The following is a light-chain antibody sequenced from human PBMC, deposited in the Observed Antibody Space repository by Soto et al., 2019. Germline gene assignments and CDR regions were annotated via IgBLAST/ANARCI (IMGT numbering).Light chain of an antibody. CDR1: SSNIGSNY. CDR2: RND. J-gene: IGLJ2*01. CDR3: SGWDGSLDGPV. Sequence: QSVLTQPPSASGTPGQRVTISCSGSSSNIGSNYIYWYQRVPGTAPTLLIYRNDQRPSGVPDRFSGSKSGTSASLAISGLRSEDEADYFCSGWDGSLDGPVFGGGTQLTVL. V-gene: IGLV1-47*01.